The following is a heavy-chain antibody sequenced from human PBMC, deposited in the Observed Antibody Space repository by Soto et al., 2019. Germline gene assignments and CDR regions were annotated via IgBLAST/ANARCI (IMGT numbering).Heavy chain of an antibody. Sequence: SENLSLTCTVSVESISTYYWSWSRKPAGKGLERMGRIDTSGNTNYNPYLKSRVTMSVDTSKKQFSLKLTSVTAADTAAYYGARYSNNWFQTEGMDVWGQGNTVT. V-gene: IGHV4-4*07. D-gene: IGHD6-13*01. J-gene: IGHJ6*02. CDR1: VESISTYY. CDR2: IDTSGNT. CDR3: ARYSNNWFQTEGMDV.